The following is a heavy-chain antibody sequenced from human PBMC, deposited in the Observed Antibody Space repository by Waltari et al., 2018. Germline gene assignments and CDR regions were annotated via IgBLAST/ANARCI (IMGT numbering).Heavy chain of an antibody. D-gene: IGHD2-2*03. CDR3: ARQTLGYCTSAACRRLET. V-gene: IGHV4-38-2*01. Sequence: QVQLQEAGSGLVRPSVTLSLTCDVSGYFINTGFFWGWFRHPPGKGREWIGNIYHDGTTYYNPSLKHRLMISLDTSKNQFSLRLNFVDVADTAVYYCARQTLGYCTSAACRRLETWGQGILVTVSS. CDR2: IYHDGTT. CDR1: GYFINTGFF. J-gene: IGHJ5*02.